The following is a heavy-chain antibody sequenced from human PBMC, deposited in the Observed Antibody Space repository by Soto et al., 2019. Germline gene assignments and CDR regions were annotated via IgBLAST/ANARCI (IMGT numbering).Heavy chain of an antibody. D-gene: IGHD4-17*01. V-gene: IGHV3-53*01. Sequence: GGSLRLSCAASGFSVSSKYMSWVRQAPGKGLEWVSVIYSDGSTDYADSVKGRFTISRHNAKNSLYLQMNSLRAEDTAVYYCARDLNYGLFDYWGQGTLVTVSS. J-gene: IGHJ4*02. CDR3: ARDLNYGLFDY. CDR1: GFSVSSKY. CDR2: IYSDGST.